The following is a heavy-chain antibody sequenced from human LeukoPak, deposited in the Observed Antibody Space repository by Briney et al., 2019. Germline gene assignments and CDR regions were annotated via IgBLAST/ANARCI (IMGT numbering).Heavy chain of an antibody. J-gene: IGHJ4*02. CDR1: GYSFTSYG. CDR2: INPNSGGT. V-gene: IGHV1-2*02. Sequence: ASVKVSCKASGYSFTSYGLCWVRQAPGQGLEWMGWINPNSGGTNYAQKFQGRVTMTRDTSISTAYMELSRLRSDDTAVYYCARSPSRGYSGYDLDYWGQGTLVTVSS. CDR3: ARSPSRGYSGYDLDY. D-gene: IGHD5-12*01.